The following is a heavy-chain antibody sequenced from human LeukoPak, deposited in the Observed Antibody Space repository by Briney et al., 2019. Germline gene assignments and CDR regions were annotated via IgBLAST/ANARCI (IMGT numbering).Heavy chain of an antibody. Sequence: ASQTLSLTCTVSGGSISSGSHYWSWIRQPAGKGLEWIGRIYTSGSTNYNPSLKSRVTISVDTSKNQFSLKLSSVTAADTAVYYCARQGYSSGWYRRGGFDPWGQGTLVTVSS. CDR2: IYTSGST. CDR1: GGSISSGSHY. D-gene: IGHD6-19*01. J-gene: IGHJ5*02. CDR3: ARQGYSSGWYRRGGFDP. V-gene: IGHV4-61*02.